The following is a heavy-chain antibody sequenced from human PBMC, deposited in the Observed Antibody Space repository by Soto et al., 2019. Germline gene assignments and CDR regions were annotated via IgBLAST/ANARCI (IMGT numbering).Heavy chain of an antibody. J-gene: IGHJ4*02. V-gene: IGHV3-33*01. CDR1: GFTFSSYG. CDR3: ARDSGYSSSWSDY. Sequence: QVQLVESGGGVVQPGRSLRLSCAASGFTFSSYGMHWVRQAPGKGLEWVAVIWYDGSNKYYGDSVKGRFTISRDNSKNTLYLQMNSLRAEDTAVYYCARDSGYSSSWSDYWGQGTLVTVSS. CDR2: IWYDGSNK. D-gene: IGHD6-13*01.